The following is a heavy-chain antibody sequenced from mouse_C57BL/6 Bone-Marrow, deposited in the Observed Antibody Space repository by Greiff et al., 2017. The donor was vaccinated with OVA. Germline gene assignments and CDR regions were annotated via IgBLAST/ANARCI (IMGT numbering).Heavy chain of an antibody. V-gene: IGHV5-6*01. CDR2: ISSGGSYT. CDR1: GFTFSSYG. CDR3: ARQTLHDGYWGY. D-gene: IGHD2-3*01. Sequence: EVQGVESGGDLVKPGGSLKLSCAASGFTFSSYGMSWVRQTPDQRLEWVATISSGGSYTYYPDSVKGRFTISRDNAKNTPYLQMSSLKSEDTAMYYCARQTLHDGYWGYWGQGTTLTVSS. J-gene: IGHJ2*01.